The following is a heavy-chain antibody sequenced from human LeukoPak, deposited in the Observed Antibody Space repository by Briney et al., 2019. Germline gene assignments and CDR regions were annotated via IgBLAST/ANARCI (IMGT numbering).Heavy chain of an antibody. V-gene: IGHV4-39*01. D-gene: IGHD5-12*01. Sequence: PSETLSLTCTVSGGAISSSSYYWGWIRQPPGKGLEWIGSIYYSGSTYYNPSLKSRVTISVDTSKNQFSLKLSSVTAAGTAVYYCARRPTSSGYDPPFDYWGQGTLVTVSS. J-gene: IGHJ4*02. CDR3: ARRPTSSGYDPPFDY. CDR2: IYYSGST. CDR1: GGAISSSSYY.